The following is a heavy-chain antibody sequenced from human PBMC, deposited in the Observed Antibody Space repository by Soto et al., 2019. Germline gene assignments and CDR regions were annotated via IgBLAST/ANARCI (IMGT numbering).Heavy chain of an antibody. V-gene: IGHV1-24*01. CDR1: GYTLTELS. Sequence: ASVKVSCKVSGYTLTELSMHWVRQAPGKGLEWMGGFDPEDGETIYAQKFQGRVTMTEDTSTDTAYMELSSLRSEDTAVYYCATMVMVRGVILPQDYYFDYWGQGTLVTVSS. CDR2: FDPEDGET. J-gene: IGHJ4*02. CDR3: ATMVMVRGVILPQDYYFDY. D-gene: IGHD3-10*01.